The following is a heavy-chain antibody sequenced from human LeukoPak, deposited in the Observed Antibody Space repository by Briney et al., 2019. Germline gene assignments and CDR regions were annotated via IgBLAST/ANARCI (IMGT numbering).Heavy chain of an antibody. D-gene: IGHD3-9*01. CDR2: IRYDGSNK. J-gene: IGHJ4*02. V-gene: IGHV3-30*02. CDR1: GSTFSSYG. Sequence: GGSLRLSCAASGSTFSSYGMHWVRQAPGKGLEWVAFIRYDGSNKYYADSVKGRFTISRDNSKNTLYLQMNSLRAEDTAVYYCASNILTGYYGFTGFDYWGQGTLVTVSS. CDR3: ASNILTGYYGFTGFDY.